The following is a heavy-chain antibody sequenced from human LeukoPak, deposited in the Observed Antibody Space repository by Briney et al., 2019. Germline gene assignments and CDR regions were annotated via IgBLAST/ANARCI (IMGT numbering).Heavy chain of an antibody. CDR3: AKDYSSGWYGPFDY. V-gene: IGHV3-30*02. J-gene: IGHJ4*02. CDR1: GFTFSSYG. D-gene: IGHD6-19*01. CDR2: IRYDGSNK. Sequence: PGGSLRLSCAASGFTFSSYGMHWVRQAPGKGLEWVAFIRYDGSNKYYADSVKGRFTISRDNSKNTLYLQMNSLRAEDTAVYYCAKDYSSGWYGPFDYWGQGTLVTVSP.